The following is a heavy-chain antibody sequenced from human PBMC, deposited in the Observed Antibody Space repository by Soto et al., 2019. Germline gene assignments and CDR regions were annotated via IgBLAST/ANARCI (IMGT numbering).Heavy chain of an antibody. D-gene: IGHD6-19*01. CDR1: GFSLSTSGMC. Sequence: GSGPTLVNPTQTLTLTCTFSGFSLSTSGMCVSWIRQPPGKALEWLALIDWGDEKYYSTSLKTRLTISKDTSKNQVVLTMTNIDPVDTATYYCARIRNTRGSGWYYFDYWGQGTLVTVSS. V-gene: IGHV2-70*01. CDR3: ARIRNTRGSGWYYFDY. CDR2: IDWGDEK. J-gene: IGHJ4*02.